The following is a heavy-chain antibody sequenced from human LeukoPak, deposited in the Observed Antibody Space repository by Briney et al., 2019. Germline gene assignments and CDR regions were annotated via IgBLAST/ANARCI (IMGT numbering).Heavy chain of an antibody. V-gene: IGHV1-18*01. CDR1: GYTFTSYG. D-gene: IGHD3-22*01. J-gene: IGHJ3*02. CDR2: ISAYNGNT. CDR3: ARENDSSGYVGAFDI. Sequence: GASVKVSCKASGYTFTSYGISWVRQAPGQGLEWMGWISAYNGNTNYAQKLQGRVTMTTDTSTSTAYMELRSLRSDDTAVYYCARENDSSGYVGAFDIWGQGTMVTVPS.